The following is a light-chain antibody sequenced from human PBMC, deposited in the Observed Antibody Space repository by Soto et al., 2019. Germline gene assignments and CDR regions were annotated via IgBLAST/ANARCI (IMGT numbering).Light chain of an antibody. V-gene: IGKV3-15*01. CDR2: GAS. J-gene: IGKJ3*01. Sequence: ETVMTQSPVTLSVSPGERATLSCRASQSVSSDLAWYQQKFGQAPRLLIYGASTRATGIPARFSGSGSGTEFTLTISSPQSEDSAVYYCQQYNNWPPGFTFGHGTKVDIK. CDR1: QSVSSD. CDR3: QQYNNWPPGFT.